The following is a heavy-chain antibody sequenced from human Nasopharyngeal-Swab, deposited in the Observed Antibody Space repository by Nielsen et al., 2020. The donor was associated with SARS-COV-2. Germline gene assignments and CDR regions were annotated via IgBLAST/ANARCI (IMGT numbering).Heavy chain of an antibody. Sequence: GESLKIFCKGSGYSFTSYWIGWVRQMPGKGLEWMGIIYPGDSDTRYSPSFQGQVTISADKSISTAYLQWSSLKASDTAMYYCARRDYYDTSGYSTEWFDPWGQGTLVTVSS. D-gene: IGHD3-22*01. J-gene: IGHJ5*02. V-gene: IGHV5-51*01. CDR1: GYSFTSYW. CDR2: IYPGDSDT. CDR3: ARRDYYDTSGYSTEWFDP.